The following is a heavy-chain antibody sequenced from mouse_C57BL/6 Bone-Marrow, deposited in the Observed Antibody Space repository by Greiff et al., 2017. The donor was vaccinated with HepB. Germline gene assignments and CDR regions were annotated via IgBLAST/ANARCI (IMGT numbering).Heavy chain of an antibody. Sequence: EVMLVESGGGLVQPGGSLKLSCAASGFTFSDYGMAWVRQAPRKGPEWVAFISNLAYSIYYADTVTGRFTISRENAKNNLYLEMSSLRSEDTAMYYCARRSRLPWYFDVWGTGTTVTVSS. CDR2: ISNLAYSI. J-gene: IGHJ1*03. V-gene: IGHV5-15*01. CDR1: GFTFSDYG. CDR3: ARRSRLPWYFDV.